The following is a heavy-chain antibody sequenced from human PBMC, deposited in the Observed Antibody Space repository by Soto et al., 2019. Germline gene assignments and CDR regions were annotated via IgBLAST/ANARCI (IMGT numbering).Heavy chain of an antibody. D-gene: IGHD2-15*01. CDR3: ARVSGGTGDYYYYYGMAV. CDR1: GYTFTSYY. V-gene: IGHV1-46*01. Sequence: ASVKVSCKASGYTFTSYYMHWVRQAPVQGLEWMGIINPSCGSTSYAQKFQGRVTMTRDTYTSTVYMELSSLRSEDTAVYYCARVSGGTGDYYYYYGMAVWGQGTTVTVSS. J-gene: IGHJ6*02. CDR2: INPSCGST.